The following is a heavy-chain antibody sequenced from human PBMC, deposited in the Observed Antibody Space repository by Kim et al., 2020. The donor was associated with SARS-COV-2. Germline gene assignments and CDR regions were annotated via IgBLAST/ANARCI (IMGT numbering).Heavy chain of an antibody. D-gene: IGHD3-9*01. V-gene: IGHV3-9*01. J-gene: IGHJ6*01. CDR3: AAGGYDILPGSSVGMGV. CDR2: IRCDSSSK. CDR1: GFTFSSYA. Sequence: GGSLRLSCAASGFTFSSYAMHWVRQAPGKGLEWVSVIRCDSSSKGYADSVKGRFTISRDNAKNSLYLQMNSLRAEDTALYYCAAGGYDILPGSSVGMGVWAQGTTVTVSS.